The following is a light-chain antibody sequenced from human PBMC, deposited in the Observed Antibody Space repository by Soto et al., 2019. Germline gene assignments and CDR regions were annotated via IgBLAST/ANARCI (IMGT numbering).Light chain of an antibody. CDR2: SSN. CDR1: SSNVGSNT. J-gene: IGLJ1*01. CDR3: AAWDDSLNGYV. V-gene: IGLV1-44*01. Sequence: QLVLTQPPSASGTPGQRVTMSCSGSSSNVGSNTVNWFQQLPGTAPKLLIYSSNKRPSGVPDRFSGSKSATSASLAISGLQSADEADYYCAAWDDSLNGYVFGAGTKLTVL.